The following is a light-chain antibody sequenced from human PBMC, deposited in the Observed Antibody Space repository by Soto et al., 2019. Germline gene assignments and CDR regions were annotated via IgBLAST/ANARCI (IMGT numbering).Light chain of an antibody. CDR1: QSIRSD. CDR3: QHSFSTPPYT. CDR2: ATS. V-gene: IGKV1-39*01. J-gene: IGKJ2*01. Sequence: DIQMTQSPSSLSASVGDRVTITCRASQSIRSDLNWYQHKPGKAPKLLIYATSTLQSGVPSRFSGSVSGTDFTLTISSLQPEDFATYYCQHSFSTPPYTFGQGTKLEIK.